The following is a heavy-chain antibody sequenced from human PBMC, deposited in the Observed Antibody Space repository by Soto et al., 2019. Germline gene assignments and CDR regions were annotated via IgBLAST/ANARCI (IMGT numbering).Heavy chain of an antibody. J-gene: IGHJ4*02. Sequence: GGSLRLSCAASGFTFIPYSMNWVRQTPGKGLEWVSYISSSSTYIYYADSVKGRFTISRDNAKKSLYLQMNSLRAEDTAVYYCARDLSPDSIVYYAGYWGLGTLVTVSS. D-gene: IGHD3-22*01. V-gene: IGHV3-21*01. CDR1: GFTFIPYS. CDR2: ISSSSTYI. CDR3: ARDLSPDSIVYYAGY.